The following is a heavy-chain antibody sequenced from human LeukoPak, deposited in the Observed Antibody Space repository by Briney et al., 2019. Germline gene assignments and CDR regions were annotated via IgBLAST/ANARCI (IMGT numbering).Heavy chain of an antibody. CDR3: ARVVEGTSMIDY. CDR2: MNPDSGNT. CDR1: GYTFISYD. Sequence: ASVKVSCKASGYTFISYDINWVRQATGQGLEWMGWMNPDSGNTGYAQKFQGRVTMTRDTSISTAYMELSRLRSDDTAVYYCARVVEGTSMIDYWGQGTLVTVSS. V-gene: IGHV1-8*02. D-gene: IGHD5-18*01. J-gene: IGHJ4*02.